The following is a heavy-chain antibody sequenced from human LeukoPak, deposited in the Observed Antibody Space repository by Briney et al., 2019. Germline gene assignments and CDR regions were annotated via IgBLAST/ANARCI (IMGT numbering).Heavy chain of an antibody. CDR1: GGSVSGYY. Sequence: SETLSLTCAAYGGSVSGYYWSWIRQPPGKGLEWIGEINHSGSTNYNPSLKSRVTISVDTSKNQFSLKVSSVTAADTAVYYCASVAAAGRPERAFDMWGQGKMLTVSS. CDR2: INHSGST. CDR3: ASVAAAGRPERAFDM. V-gene: IGHV4-34*01. J-gene: IGHJ3*02. D-gene: IGHD6-13*01.